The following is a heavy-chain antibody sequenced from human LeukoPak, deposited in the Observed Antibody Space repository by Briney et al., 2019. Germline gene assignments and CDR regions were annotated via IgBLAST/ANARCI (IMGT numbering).Heavy chain of an antibody. CDR1: GGTFSSYA. J-gene: IGHJ6*02. Sequence: ASMKVSCKASGGTFSSYAISWVRQATGQGLEWMGWINTNTGNPTYAQGFTGRFVFSLDTSVSTAYLQISSLKAEDTAVYYCAREFYRSYYYYGMDVWGQGTTVTVSS. D-gene: IGHD1-14*01. CDR2: INTNTGNP. CDR3: AREFYRSYYYYGMDV. V-gene: IGHV7-4-1*02.